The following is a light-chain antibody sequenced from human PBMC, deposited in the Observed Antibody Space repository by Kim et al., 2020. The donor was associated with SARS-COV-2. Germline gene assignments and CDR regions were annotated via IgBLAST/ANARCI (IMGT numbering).Light chain of an antibody. V-gene: IGLV3-1*01. CDR2: QDN. CDR1: RLGDKY. CDR3: QAWESNNVT. Sequence: SYELTQPPSVSVSPGQTASITCSGHRLGDKYVGWYQQKPGQSPVMVIYQDNKRPSGIPERFSGSNSGNTATLTISGTQAMDEADYYCQAWESNNVTFGGG. J-gene: IGLJ2*01.